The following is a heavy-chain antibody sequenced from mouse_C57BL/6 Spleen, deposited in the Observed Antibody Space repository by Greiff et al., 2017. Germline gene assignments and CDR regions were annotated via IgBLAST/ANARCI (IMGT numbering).Heavy chain of an antibody. CDR1: GYAFSSYW. J-gene: IGHJ3*01. D-gene: IGHD2-4*01. V-gene: IGHV1-80*01. CDR3: ARSRYYDYDGFWFAY. CDR2: IYPGDGDT. Sequence: VQLVESGAELVKPGASVKISCKASGYAFSSYWMNWVKQRPGKGLEWIGQIYPGDGDTNYNGKFKGKATLTADKSSSTAYMQLSSLTSEDSAVYFCARSRYYDYDGFWFAYWGQGTLVTGSA.